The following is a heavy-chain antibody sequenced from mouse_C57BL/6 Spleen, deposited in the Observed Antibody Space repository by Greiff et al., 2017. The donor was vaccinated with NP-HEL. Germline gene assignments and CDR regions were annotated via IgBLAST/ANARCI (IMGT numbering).Heavy chain of an antibody. CDR1: GYAFSSSW. Sequence: QVQLKQSGPELVKPGASVKISCTASGYAFSSSWMNWVKQRPGRGLEWIGRIYPGDGDTNYNGKFKGKATLTADKSSSTAYMQLSSLTSEDSAVYFCARYGLRYYFDCWGQGTTLTVAS. J-gene: IGHJ2*01. D-gene: IGHD1-1*01. V-gene: IGHV1-82*01. CDR3: ARYGLRYYFDC. CDR2: IYPGDGDT.